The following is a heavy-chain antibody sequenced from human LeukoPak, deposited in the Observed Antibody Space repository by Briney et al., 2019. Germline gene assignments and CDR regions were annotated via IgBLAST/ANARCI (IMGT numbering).Heavy chain of an antibody. CDR1: GFTFNSYA. D-gene: IGHD3-22*01. CDR2: ISGSGGST. J-gene: IGHJ4*02. V-gene: IGHV3-23*01. CDR3: AKDRSTMIVVAHDF. Sequence: PGGSLRLSCAASGFTFNSYAVSWVRQAPGKGLEWGSGISGSGGSTYYADSVKGRFTISRDNSKNTVYLQMNSLRAEDTAVYYCAKDRSTMIVVAHDFWGQGTLVTVSS.